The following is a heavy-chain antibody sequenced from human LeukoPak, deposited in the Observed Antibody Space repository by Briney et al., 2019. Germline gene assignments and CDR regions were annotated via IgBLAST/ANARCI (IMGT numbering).Heavy chain of an antibody. CDR2: ISTSSSYI. J-gene: IGHJ4*02. CDR3: ARHVAPKRSVHYFDY. CDR1: GFIFSSYS. V-gene: IGHV3-21*01. Sequence: PGGSLRLSCAASGFIFSSYSLSWVRQAPGKGLDWVSSISTSSSYIYYADSVKGRFTISRHNAKNSLYLQMNSLRAEDTAVYYCARHVAPKRSVHYFDYWGQGTLVTVSS. D-gene: IGHD1-26*01.